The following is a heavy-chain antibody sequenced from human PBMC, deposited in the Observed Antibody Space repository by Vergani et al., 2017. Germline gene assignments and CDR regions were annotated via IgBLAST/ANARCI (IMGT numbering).Heavy chain of an antibody. D-gene: IGHD5-12*01. CDR2: INPNSGGT. CDR1: GYTFTGYY. V-gene: IGHV1-2*02. CDR3: ARGEDIVATIINXFDP. Sequence: QVQLVQSGAEVKKPGASVKVSCKASGYTFTGYYMHWVRQAPGQGLEWMGWINPNSGGTNYAQKFQGRVTMTRDTSISTAYMELSRLRSDDTAVYYCARGEDIVATIINXFDPWGQGTLVTVSS. J-gene: IGHJ5*02.